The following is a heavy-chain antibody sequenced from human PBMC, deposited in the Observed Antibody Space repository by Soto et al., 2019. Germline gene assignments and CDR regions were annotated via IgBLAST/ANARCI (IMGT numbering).Heavy chain of an antibody. CDR1: GFTFITYD. Sequence: EVQLVESGGGLVQPGGSLRLSCAASGFTFITYDMHWVRQATGKGREWVSCIGTAGDTFYPDSVKGRFTISRENAKDSVYLQMNSLRAEDTAVYYCARGGSSGWFDPWGQGTLVTVSS. CDR2: IGTAGDT. J-gene: IGHJ5*02. V-gene: IGHV3-13*01. D-gene: IGHD2-15*01. CDR3: ARGGSSGWFDP.